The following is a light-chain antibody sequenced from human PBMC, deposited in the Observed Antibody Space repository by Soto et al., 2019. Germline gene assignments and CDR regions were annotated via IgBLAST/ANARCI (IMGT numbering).Light chain of an antibody. Sequence: DIPMTQSPSSLSASVGDRVNITCRASPGISNFLAWYQQKPGKVPQLLIYAATALQSGVPSRFSGGGSGTDFTLTISSLQPEDVATYYCQKYNSAPWTFGQGTKVEIK. CDR2: AAT. CDR3: QKYNSAPWT. V-gene: IGKV1-27*01. J-gene: IGKJ1*01. CDR1: PGISNF.